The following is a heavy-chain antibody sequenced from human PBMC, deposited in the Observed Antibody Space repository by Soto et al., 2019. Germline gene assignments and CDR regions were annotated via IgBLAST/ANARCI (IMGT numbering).Heavy chain of an antibody. CDR2: INPYSGDT. D-gene: IGHD3-10*01. Sequence: AAVKVSCKASGYAFTDYFVQWVRQAPGRGLEWMGWINPYSGDTNYAQKFQGRITMTLDTSITTAYLELSLLTSDDTAIYYCAREAGSGSYYPWNVWGQGTPVTVSS. CDR3: AREAGSGSYYPWNV. V-gene: IGHV1-2*02. CDR1: GYAFTDYF. J-gene: IGHJ6*02.